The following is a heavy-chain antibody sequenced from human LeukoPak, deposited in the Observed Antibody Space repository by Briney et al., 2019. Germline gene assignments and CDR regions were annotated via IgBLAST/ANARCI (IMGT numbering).Heavy chain of an antibody. CDR1: GYSLTEAS. CDR2: FDPEDGET. J-gene: IGHJ4*02. CDR3: TIDFRSRSGELLSY. V-gene: IGHV1-24*01. D-gene: IGHD3-10*01. Sequence: GASLKVSCKVSGYSLTEASMHWVRQAPGKGLEWMGGFDPEDGETYYAQKFQGRFTMTEDTSTDTAYMDFSSLRSDDAAVYYCTIDFRSRSGELLSYWGQGTLVTVSS.